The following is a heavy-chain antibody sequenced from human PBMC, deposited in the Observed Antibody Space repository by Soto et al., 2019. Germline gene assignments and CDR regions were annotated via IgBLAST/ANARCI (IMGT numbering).Heavy chain of an antibody. CDR3: ARTYDSSGYYSETFDY. CDR1: GGSFSGYY. CDR2: INHSGST. J-gene: IGHJ4*02. V-gene: IGHV4-34*01. D-gene: IGHD3-22*01. Sequence: SETLSLTCAVYGGSFSGYYWSWIRQPPGKGLEWIGEINHSGSTNYNPSLKSRVTISVDTSKNQFSLKLSSVTAADTAVYYCARTYDSSGYYSETFDYWGKGTLVPISS.